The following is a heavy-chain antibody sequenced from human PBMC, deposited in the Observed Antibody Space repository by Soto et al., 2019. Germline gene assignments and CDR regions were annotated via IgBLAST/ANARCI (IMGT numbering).Heavy chain of an antibody. D-gene: IGHD2-2*02. V-gene: IGHV3-33*01. CDR2: IWYDGSKK. CDR1: RFTFSNYG. CDR3: ARDRLDCSTTSCYIPFDY. Sequence: GGSLRLSCAASRFTFSNYGMNWVRQAPGKGLEWVAVIWYDGSKKYYADSVKGRFTISRDNSKNTLYLQMSSLRAEDTAVYYCARDRLDCSTTSCYIPFDYWGQGTLVTVSS. J-gene: IGHJ4*02.